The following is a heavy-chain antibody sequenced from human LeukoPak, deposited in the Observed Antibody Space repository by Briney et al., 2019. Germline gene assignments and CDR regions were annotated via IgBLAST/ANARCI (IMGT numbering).Heavy chain of an antibody. Sequence: PSETLSLTCTVSGGSISSSSYYWGWIRQPPGKGLEWVGSIYYSGTTYYNPSLKSRVTISVDTSKNQFSLKLSSVTAADTAVYYCARTYDFWSGYWSFDYWGQGTLVTVSS. CDR2: IYYSGTT. V-gene: IGHV4-39*07. D-gene: IGHD3-3*01. CDR1: GGSISSSSYY. CDR3: ARTYDFWSGYWSFDY. J-gene: IGHJ4*02.